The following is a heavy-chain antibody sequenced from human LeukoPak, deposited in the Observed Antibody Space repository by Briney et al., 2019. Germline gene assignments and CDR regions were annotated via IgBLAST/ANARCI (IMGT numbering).Heavy chain of an antibody. CDR1: GFTFSSYA. J-gene: IGHJ4*02. Sequence: GGSLRLSCAASGFTFSSYAMSWVRQAPGKGLEWVSAISGSGGSTYYADSVKGRFTISRDNANNSLFLQMNSLRVEDTALYYCVRDAASPDFWGQGTLVTVSS. CDR2: ISGSGGST. D-gene: IGHD6-25*01. CDR3: VRDAASPDF. V-gene: IGHV3-23*01.